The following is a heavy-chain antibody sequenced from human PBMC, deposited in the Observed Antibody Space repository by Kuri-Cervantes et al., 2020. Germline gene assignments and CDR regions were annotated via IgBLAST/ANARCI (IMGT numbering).Heavy chain of an antibody. CDR1: EFTFSLYG. Sequence: GGSLRLSCAASEFTFSLYGLHWVRQAPGKGLEWVAVISYDGSSKFYADSVRGRFTISRDNSESTLYLRMNSLRAEDTAVYYCAKTPNYNSWSGYFDSWGRGTLVTVSS. CDR3: AKTPNYNSWSGYFDS. D-gene: IGHD3-3*01. J-gene: IGHJ5*01. CDR2: ISYDGSSK. V-gene: IGHV3-30*18.